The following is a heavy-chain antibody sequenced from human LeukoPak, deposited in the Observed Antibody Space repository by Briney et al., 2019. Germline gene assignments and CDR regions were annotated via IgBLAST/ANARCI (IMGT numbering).Heavy chain of an antibody. D-gene: IGHD3-16*02. CDR3: ARGHGQNYDYVWGSYRYYYFDY. J-gene: IGHJ4*02. Sequence: GSLRLSCAGSGFTFSSYAMSWIRQPPGKGLEWIGEINHSGSTNYNPSLKSRVTISVDTSKNQFSLKLSSVTAADTAVYYCARGHGQNYDYVWGSYRYYYFDYWGQGTLVTVSS. CDR1: GFTFSSYA. V-gene: IGHV4-34*01. CDR2: INHSGST.